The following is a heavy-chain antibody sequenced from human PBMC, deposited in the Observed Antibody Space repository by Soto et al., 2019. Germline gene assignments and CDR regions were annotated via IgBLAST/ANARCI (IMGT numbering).Heavy chain of an antibody. CDR1: GYTFTTYG. CDR2: ISTYNVNT. J-gene: IGHJ3*02. V-gene: IGHV1-18*01. D-gene: IGHD3-3*01. Sequence: ASVKVSCKASGYTFTTYGISWARQAPGQGLEWMGWISTYNVNTNYAQKLQGRVTMTTDTSTSTAYMELRSLTSDDTAVYYCARDSNFWSGNDAFDSWGQGTMVTVSS. CDR3: ARDSNFWSGNDAFDS.